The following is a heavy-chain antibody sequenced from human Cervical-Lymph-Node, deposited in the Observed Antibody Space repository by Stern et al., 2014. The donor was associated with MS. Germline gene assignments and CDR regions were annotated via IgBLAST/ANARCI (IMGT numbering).Heavy chain of an antibody. J-gene: IGHJ6*02. V-gene: IGHV1-3*01. CDR3: ATPFSHSFRYGMHV. D-gene: IGHD2/OR15-2a*01. Sequence: QVHLVQSGAEVKKLGASVNVSCKASGYTFNTYAIHWVRQAPGQGLEWMGYINAGNGNTKYSQKFQGRVTITRDTSASTGYIELSSLRSEDSAVYYCATPFSHSFRYGMHVWGQGTTVTV. CDR1: GYTFNTYA. CDR2: INAGNGNT.